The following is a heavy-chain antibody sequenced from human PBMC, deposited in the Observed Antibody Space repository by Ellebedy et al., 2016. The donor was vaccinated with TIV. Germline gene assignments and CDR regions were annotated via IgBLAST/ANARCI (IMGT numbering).Heavy chain of an antibody. CDR3: ARGSDDYLHF. CDR1: GGSVSSGDNY. D-gene: IGHD3-16*01. V-gene: IGHV4-61*08. CDR2: LYDGGTT. J-gene: IGHJ4*02. Sequence: MPSETLSLTCSVSGGSVSSGDNYWVWIRQSPGKGLEWIGNLYDGGTTRYNPSLKSRLSISVDLPKNQFSLNLSAVTAADTAMYYCARGSDDYLHFWGQGVLVTVSS.